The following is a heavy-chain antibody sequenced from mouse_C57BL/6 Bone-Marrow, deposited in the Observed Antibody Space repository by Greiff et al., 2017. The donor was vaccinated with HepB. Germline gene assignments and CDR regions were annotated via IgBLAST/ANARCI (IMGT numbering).Heavy chain of an antibody. J-gene: IGHJ2*01. V-gene: IGHV14-4*01. CDR3: TTITTVVYFDY. Sequence: VHVKQSGAELVRPGASVKLSCTASGFNIKDDYMHWVKQRPEQGLEWIGWIDPENGDTEYASKFQGKATITADTSSNTAYLQLSSLTSEDTAVYYCTTITTVVYFDYWGQGTTLTVSS. D-gene: IGHD1-1*01. CDR2: IDPENGDT. CDR1: GFNIKDDY.